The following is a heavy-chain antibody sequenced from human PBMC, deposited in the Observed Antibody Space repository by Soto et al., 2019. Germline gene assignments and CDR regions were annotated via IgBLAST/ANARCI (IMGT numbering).Heavy chain of an antibody. V-gene: IGHV3-9*01. Sequence: EVQLVESGGGLVQPGRSLRLSCAASGFTFDDYAMHWVRQAPGKGLEWVSGISWNSGSIGYADSVKGRFTISRDNAKSYLYQQMNSLRAEDTALYYCAKAAAGSYYYYMDVWGKGTTVTVSS. CDR2: ISWNSGSI. D-gene: IGHD6-13*01. CDR1: GFTFDDYA. J-gene: IGHJ6*03. CDR3: AKAAAGSYYYYMDV.